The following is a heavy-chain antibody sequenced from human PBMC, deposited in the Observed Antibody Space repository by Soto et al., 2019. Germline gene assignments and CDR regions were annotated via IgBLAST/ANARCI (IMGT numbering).Heavy chain of an antibody. CDR1: GYTFTSYG. CDR2: ISAYKGNT. CDR3: ARDSPPVDY. Sequence: QVQLVQSGAGVEKPGASVRVSCKSSGYTFTSYGISLVRQAPGQGLEWMGWISAYKGNTKYAQKLQGRVTMTTDTFTSTAYMELRSLRSDDTAVYYCARDSPPVDYWGQGTLVTVSS. J-gene: IGHJ4*02. V-gene: IGHV1-18*01.